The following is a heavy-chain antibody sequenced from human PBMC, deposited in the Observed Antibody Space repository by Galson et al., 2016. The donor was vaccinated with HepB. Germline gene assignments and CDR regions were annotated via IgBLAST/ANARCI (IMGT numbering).Heavy chain of an antibody. J-gene: IGHJ4*02. D-gene: IGHD1-14*01. CDR2: ISGTGGRT. Sequence: SLRLSCAASGFSFSNYAMSWVRQAPGKGLEWVSSISGTGGRTYYADSAKDRFTISRDNSKNTLYLRRSSLRVEDTAVYYCVKGAAGTPTYYFAAWGQGTLVTVSS. CDR3: VKGAAGTPTYYFAA. V-gene: IGHV3-23*01. CDR1: GFSFSNYA.